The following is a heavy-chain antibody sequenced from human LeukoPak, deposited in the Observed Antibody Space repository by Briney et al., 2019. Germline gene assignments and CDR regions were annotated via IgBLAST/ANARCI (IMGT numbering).Heavy chain of an antibody. CDR1: GFTFSSYG. CDR3: ARDLRDNILTGYYSGYFDY. J-gene: IGHJ4*02. CDR2: IWYDGSNK. D-gene: IGHD3-9*01. V-gene: IGHV3-33*01. Sequence: GGSLRLSCAASGFTFSSYGMHWVRQAPGKGLGWVAVIWYDGSNKYYADSVKGRFTISRDNPKNTLYLQMNSLRAEDTAVYYCARDLRDNILTGYYSGYFDYWGQGTLVTVSS.